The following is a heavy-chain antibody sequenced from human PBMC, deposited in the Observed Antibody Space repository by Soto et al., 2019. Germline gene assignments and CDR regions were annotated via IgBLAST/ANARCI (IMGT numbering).Heavy chain of an antibody. V-gene: IGHV3-9*01. CDR2: INWDSDTV. CDR3: AKDYGGTPYDFDS. Sequence: EVQLVESGGGLVQPGRSLRLSCEVSGFNLGNYAMHWVLQAPGKGLEWVAGINWDSDTVGYAGSVKGRFTISRDNAKNSVYLQMNGLTTEDTARYYCAKDYGGTPYDFDSWGQGILVTVSS. D-gene: IGHD3-16*01. J-gene: IGHJ4*02. CDR1: GFNLGNYA.